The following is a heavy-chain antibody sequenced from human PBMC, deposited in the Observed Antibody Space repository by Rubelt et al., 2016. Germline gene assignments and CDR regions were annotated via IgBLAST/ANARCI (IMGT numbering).Heavy chain of an antibody. CDR2: ISYDGSNK. V-gene: IGHV3-30*04. D-gene: IGHD6-6*01. Sequence: GKGLEWVAVISYDGSNKYYADSVKGRFTISRDNSKNTLYLQMNSLRAEDTAVYYCARVLVSIAARLGYYHYGMDVWGQGTTVTVSS. J-gene: IGHJ6*02. CDR3: ARVLVSIAARLGYYHYGMDV.